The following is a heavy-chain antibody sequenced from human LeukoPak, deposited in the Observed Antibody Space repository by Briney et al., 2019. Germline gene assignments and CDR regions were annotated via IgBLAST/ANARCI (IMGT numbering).Heavy chain of an antibody. J-gene: IGHJ5*02. CDR3: ARGGPNWNGHWWFDP. CDR1: GYIFPGYY. V-gene: IGHV1-2*02. D-gene: IGHD1-20*01. Sequence: GASVKVSCKASGYIFPGYYLHWVRQTPGQGLEWMGWINPNSGGTNYAQKFQGRVTMTRDTSISTAYMELSRLRSDDTAMYYCARGGPNWNGHWWFDPWGQGTLVTVSS. CDR2: INPNSGGT.